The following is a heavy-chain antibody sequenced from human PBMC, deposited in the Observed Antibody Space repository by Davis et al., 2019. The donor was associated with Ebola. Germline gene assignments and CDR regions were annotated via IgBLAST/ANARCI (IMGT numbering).Heavy chain of an antibody. CDR2: ISGSGGST. CDR3: ARDRAETFFDY. V-gene: IGHV3-23*01. CDR1: RFTFSSYA. J-gene: IGHJ4*02. Sequence: GGSLRLSCAASRFTFSSYAMSWVRQAPGKGLEWVSAISGSGGSTYYADSVKGRFTISRDNSKNTLYLQMNSLRAEDTAVNYCARDRAETFFDYWGQGTLVTVSS.